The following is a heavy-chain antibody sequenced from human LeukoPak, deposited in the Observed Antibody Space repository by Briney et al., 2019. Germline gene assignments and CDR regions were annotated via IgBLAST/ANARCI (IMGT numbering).Heavy chain of an antibody. D-gene: IGHD6-19*01. CDR1: GGSISSSSYY. V-gene: IGHV4-39*01. J-gene: IGHJ6*03. CDR3: ARLVSSGWLDYYYYYMDV. Sequence: KSSETLSLTCTVSGGSISSSSYYWGWIRQPPGKGLEEIGSIYYSGSTYYNPSLKSRVTISVDTSKNQFSLKLSSVTAADTAVYYCARLVSSGWLDYYYYYMDVWGKGTTVTVSS. CDR2: IYYSGST.